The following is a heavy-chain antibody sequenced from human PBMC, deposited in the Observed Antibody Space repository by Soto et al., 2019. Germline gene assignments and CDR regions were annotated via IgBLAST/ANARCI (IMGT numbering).Heavy chain of an antibody. CDR1: GFTFSSYA. J-gene: IGHJ3*01. CDR3: ARDQLYYNDISGRPLNAFDV. Sequence: SGGSLRLSCAASGFTFSSYAMSWVRQAPGKGLEWVSAISGSGVSTYYADSVKGRFTISRDNSKNSLYLQMNSLRAEDTAVYYCARDQLYYNDISGRPLNAFDVWGQGAMVTVS. D-gene: IGHD3-22*01. V-gene: IGHV3-23*01. CDR2: ISGSGVST.